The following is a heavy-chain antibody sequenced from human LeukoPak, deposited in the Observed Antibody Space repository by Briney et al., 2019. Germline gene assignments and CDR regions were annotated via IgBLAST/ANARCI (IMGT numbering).Heavy chain of an antibody. CDR2: ISSSGNTI. J-gene: IGHJ4*02. D-gene: IGHD1-26*01. CDR1: GFTFSSYE. V-gene: IGHV3-48*03. Sequence: GGSLRLSCAASGFTFSSYEMNWVRQAPGKGLEWVSFISSSGNTIYYADSVKGRLTISRDNAKNSLYLQMNSLRAEDTAIYYCARRPLGASGSYFDYWGQGTLVTVSS. CDR3: ARRPLGASGSYFDY.